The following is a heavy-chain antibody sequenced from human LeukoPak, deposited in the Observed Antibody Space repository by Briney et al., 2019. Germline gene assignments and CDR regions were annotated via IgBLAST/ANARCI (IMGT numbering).Heavy chain of an antibody. CDR1: GFTFSTHW. V-gene: IGHV3-74*01. D-gene: IGHD5-12*01. CDR3: ARHGSIGSGYLY. Sequence: GGSLRLSCAASGFTFSTHWMHWVRHAPGKGLVWVSRIKGDGSETDYADSVKGRFTISRDNAKNTVYLQMNSLRAEDTAVYYCARHGSIGSGYLYWGQGTLVTVSS. J-gene: IGHJ4*02. CDR2: IKGDGSET.